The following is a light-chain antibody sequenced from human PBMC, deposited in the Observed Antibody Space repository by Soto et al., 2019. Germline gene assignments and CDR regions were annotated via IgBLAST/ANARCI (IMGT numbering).Light chain of an antibody. CDR3: QTWGTGLYVV. CDR2: LNSDGSH. V-gene: IGLV4-69*01. J-gene: IGLJ2*01. CDR1: SGHSNYA. Sequence: QPVLTQSPSASASLGASVKLTCTLSSGHSNYAIAWHQQQPEKGPRYLMKLNSDGSHSKGDGIPDRFSGSSSGAERYLTISSLQSEDEADYYCQTWGTGLYVVFGGGPKLTVL.